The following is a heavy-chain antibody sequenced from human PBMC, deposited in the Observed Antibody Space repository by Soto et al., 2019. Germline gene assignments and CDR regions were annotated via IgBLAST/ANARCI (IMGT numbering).Heavy chain of an antibody. J-gene: IGHJ6*03. Sequence: SVKVSCKASGGTFSSYAISWVRQAPGQGLEWMGGIIPIFGTANYAQKFQGRVTITADKSTSTAYMELSSLRSEDTAVYYCARTARNYYYYMDVWGKGTTVTVSS. CDR3: ARTARNYYYYMDV. CDR1: GGTFSSYA. V-gene: IGHV1-69*06. CDR2: IIPIFGTA.